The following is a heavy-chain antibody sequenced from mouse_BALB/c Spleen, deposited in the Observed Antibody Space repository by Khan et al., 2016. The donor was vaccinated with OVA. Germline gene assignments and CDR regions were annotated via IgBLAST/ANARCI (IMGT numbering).Heavy chain of an antibody. CDR3: ASYSNFDY. Sequence: EVQLVESGGGLVQPGGSRKLSCAASGFTFSRFGMHWVSQAPEKGLEWVAYISSGSSTIYYADTVKGRFTFSRDNPKNTLFLQMTSLRSEDTARYYRASYSNFDYWGQGTTLTVSS. D-gene: IGHD1-1*01. CDR2: ISSGSSTI. CDR1: GFTFSRFG. V-gene: IGHV5-17*02. J-gene: IGHJ2*01.